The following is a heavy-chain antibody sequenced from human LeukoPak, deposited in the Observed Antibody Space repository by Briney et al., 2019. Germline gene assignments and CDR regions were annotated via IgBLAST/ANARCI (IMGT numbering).Heavy chain of an antibody. Sequence: GGSLRLSCAASGFTFSSYGMHWVRQVPGKGLEWVAVISYDGSNKYYADSVKGRFTISRDNSKNTLYLEMNSLRTEDTVVYYCAKDRGLGASAFDYWGQGTLVTVSS. CDR2: ISYDGSNK. V-gene: IGHV3-30*18. D-gene: IGHD1-26*01. CDR3: AKDRGLGASAFDY. J-gene: IGHJ4*02. CDR1: GFTFSSYG.